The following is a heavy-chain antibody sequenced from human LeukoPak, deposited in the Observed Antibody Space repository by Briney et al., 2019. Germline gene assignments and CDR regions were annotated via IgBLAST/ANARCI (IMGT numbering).Heavy chain of an antibody. CDR3: ARVYSGSHFDY. J-gene: IGHJ4*02. D-gene: IGHD1-26*01. V-gene: IGHV1-18*01. Sequence: ASVKVSCKASGYTFTSYGISWVRQAPGQGLEWMGWISAYNGNTNYAQKLQGRVTMTTDTATSTAYIELRSLRSDDTAVYYCARVYSGSHFDYWGQGTLVTVSS. CDR2: ISAYNGNT. CDR1: GYTFTSYG.